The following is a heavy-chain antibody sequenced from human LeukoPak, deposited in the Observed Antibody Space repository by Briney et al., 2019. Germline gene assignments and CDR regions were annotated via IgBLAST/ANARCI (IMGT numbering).Heavy chain of an antibody. D-gene: IGHD6-6*01. CDR2: ISTYNGNT. CDR3: ASSIAARPSHFDY. Sequence: ASVKVSCKASGYTFTSYGISWVRQAPGQGLEWMGWISTYNGNTNYARKVQGRVTMTTDTSTSTAYMELRSLRSDDTAVYYCASSIAARPSHFDYWGQGTLVTVSS. V-gene: IGHV1-18*01. J-gene: IGHJ4*02. CDR1: GYTFTSYG.